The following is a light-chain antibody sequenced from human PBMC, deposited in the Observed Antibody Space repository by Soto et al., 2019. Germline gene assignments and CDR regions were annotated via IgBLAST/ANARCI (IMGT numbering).Light chain of an antibody. CDR3: QQYGSSPLT. Sequence: DIVLTQSPGTLSLSPGERATLSCRASQSVSSTYLAWYQQNPGQAPRLLIYGASSRATGIPDRFRGSGSGTDFTLTISRLEPEDFAVYYCQQYGSSPLTCGGGTKVEIK. J-gene: IGKJ4*01. CDR2: GAS. CDR1: QSVSSTY. V-gene: IGKV3-20*01.